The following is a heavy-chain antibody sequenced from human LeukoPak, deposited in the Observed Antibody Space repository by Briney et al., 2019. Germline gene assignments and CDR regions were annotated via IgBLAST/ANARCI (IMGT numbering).Heavy chain of an antibody. CDR3: AELGITMIGGA. D-gene: IGHD3-10*02. CDR1: GFTFSSYA. V-gene: IGHV3-23*01. CDR2: ISSSGGST. J-gene: IGHJ6*04. Sequence: GGSLRLSCAASGFTFSSYAMSWVRQAPGKGLEWVSAISSSGGSTYYADSVKGRFTISRDNAKNSLYLQMNSLRAEDTAVYYCAELGITMIGGAWGKGTTVTISS.